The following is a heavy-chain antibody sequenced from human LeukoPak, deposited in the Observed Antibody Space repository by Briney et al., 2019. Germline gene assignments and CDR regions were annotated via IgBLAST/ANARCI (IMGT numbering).Heavy chain of an antibody. V-gene: IGHV4-59*02. CDR1: GGSVSSHY. Sequence: PSETRSLTCTVSGGSVSSHYWSWIRQPPGKGLGWIGDIYYTGSTNHNPSLKSRVTISVDTSENQFSLRLSSVTAADTAVYYCARDSIEGNYYQLYAFDLWGQGTIVTVSS. D-gene: IGHD1-26*01. CDR2: IYYTGST. CDR3: ARDSIEGNYYQLYAFDL. J-gene: IGHJ3*01.